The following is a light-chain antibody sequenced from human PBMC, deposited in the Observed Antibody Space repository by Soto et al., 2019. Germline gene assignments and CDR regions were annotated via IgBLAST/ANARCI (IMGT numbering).Light chain of an antibody. J-gene: IGKJ4*01. CDR3: QQRNNWPPSRP. CDR2: DAL. V-gene: IGKV3-11*01. Sequence: EIVLTQSPATLSLSPGERATLSCRASQSVSSSLAWYQQKPGQAPRLLIYDALNRATGIPARFSGSGSGTDFTLTISSLEPEDFAVYYCQQRNNWPPSRPFGGGTKVEIK. CDR1: QSVSSS.